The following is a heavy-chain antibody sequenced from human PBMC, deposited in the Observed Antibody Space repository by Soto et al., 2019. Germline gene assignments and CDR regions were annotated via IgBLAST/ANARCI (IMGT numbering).Heavy chain of an antibody. D-gene: IGHD2-15*01. CDR1: GYTFTNFG. CDR3: ARGRTPIDY. CDR2: ISAYNGNT. Sequence: QVQLVQSGAEVKKPGASVKVSCKASGYTFTNFGISWVRQAPGQGLEWLGWISAYNGNTNYAQKFQGRVTMTTDTSTITAYMEVRSLRFDDTAVYYCARGRTPIDYWGQGTLVTVSS. V-gene: IGHV1-18*01. J-gene: IGHJ4*02.